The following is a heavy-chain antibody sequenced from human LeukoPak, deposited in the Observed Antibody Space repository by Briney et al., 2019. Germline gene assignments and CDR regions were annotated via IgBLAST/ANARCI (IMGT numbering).Heavy chain of an antibody. CDR2: INHSGST. CDR3: ARAPYYYDSSGYYYYFDY. J-gene: IGHJ4*02. CDR1: GGSFSGYY. D-gene: IGHD3-22*01. Sequence: SETLSLTCAVYGGSFSGYYWSWLRQPPGKGLEWIGEINHSGSTNYNPSLKSRVTISVDTSKNQFSLKLSSVTAADTAVYYCARAPYYYDSSGYYYYFDYWGQGTLVTVSS. V-gene: IGHV4-34*01.